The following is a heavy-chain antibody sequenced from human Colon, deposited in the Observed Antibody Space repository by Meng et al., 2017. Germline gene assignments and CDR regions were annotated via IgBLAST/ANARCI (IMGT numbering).Heavy chain of an antibody. Sequence: SVKVSCKASGGTFSSYAISWVRQAPGQGLEWMGGIIPIFGTANYAQKFQGRVTITADESTSTAYMELSSLRSEDTAVYYCARVLLPGHTDILTGYYDYWGQGTLVTVSS. CDR3: ARVLLPGHTDILTGYYDY. CDR1: GGTFSSYA. D-gene: IGHD3-9*01. J-gene: IGHJ4*02. V-gene: IGHV1-69*13. CDR2: IIPIFGTA.